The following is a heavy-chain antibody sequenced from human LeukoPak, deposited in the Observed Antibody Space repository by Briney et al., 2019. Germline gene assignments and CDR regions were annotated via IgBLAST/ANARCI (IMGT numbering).Heavy chain of an antibody. V-gene: IGHV3-30-3*01. Sequence: GGSLRLSCAASGFTFSSYAMHWVRQAPGKGLEWVAVISYDGSNKYYADSVKGRFTISRDNSKNTLYLQMNSLRAEDTAVYYCARAAYHYGMDVWGQGTTATVSS. CDR3: ARAAYHYGMDV. J-gene: IGHJ6*02. CDR1: GFTFSSYA. CDR2: ISYDGSNK.